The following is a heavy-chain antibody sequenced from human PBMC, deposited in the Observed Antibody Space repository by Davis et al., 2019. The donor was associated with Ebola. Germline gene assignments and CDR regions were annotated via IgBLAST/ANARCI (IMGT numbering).Heavy chain of an antibody. Sequence: GESLKISCAASGFTFSSYWMHWVRQAPGKGLEWVSGISWNSGTIGYADSVKGRFTISRDNAKNTLYLQMNSLRAEDTAVYYCARDRYYTIDVWGQGTTVTVSS. J-gene: IGHJ6*02. D-gene: IGHD3-10*01. CDR2: ISWNSGTI. V-gene: IGHV3-74*01. CDR1: GFTFSSYW. CDR3: ARDRYYTIDV.